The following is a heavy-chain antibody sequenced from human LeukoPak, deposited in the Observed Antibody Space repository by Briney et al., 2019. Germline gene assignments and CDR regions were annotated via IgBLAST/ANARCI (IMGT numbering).Heavy chain of an antibody. CDR3: AKGYSSGWTPFDY. V-gene: IGHV3-23*01. J-gene: IGHJ4*02. CDR2: IGDSGEIE. CDR1: GLIFRGHA. D-gene: IGHD6-19*01. Sequence: GGSLRLSCEASGLIFRGHATSWVRQAPGKGLEWVSGIGDSGEIERYADSVKGRFTISRDNFRNTVYLEMRSLRPEDTAVYYCAKGYSSGWTPFDYWGQGTQVTVSS.